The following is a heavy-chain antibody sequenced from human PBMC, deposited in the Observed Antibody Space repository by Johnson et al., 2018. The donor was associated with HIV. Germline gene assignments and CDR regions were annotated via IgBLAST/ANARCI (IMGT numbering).Heavy chain of an antibody. V-gene: IGHV3-20*04. D-gene: IGHD3-22*01. CDR1: GFTFDEYG. Sequence: VQLVESGGGVVRPGGSLRLSCEVSGFTFDEYGMSWVRQAPGKGLEWVSGINWSGISTGYADSVKGRFTISRDNAKNSLYLQLNSLRVEDTALYYCARGFSSGYNDAFDIWGQGTVVTVSS. CDR2: INWSGIST. CDR3: ARGFSSGYNDAFDI. J-gene: IGHJ3*02.